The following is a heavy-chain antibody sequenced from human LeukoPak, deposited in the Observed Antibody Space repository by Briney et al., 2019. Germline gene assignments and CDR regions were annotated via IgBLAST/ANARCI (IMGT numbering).Heavy chain of an antibody. CDR1: GGSISSGDYY. J-gene: IGHJ3*02. V-gene: IGHV4-61*08. CDR3: AREMAGRYDAFDI. D-gene: IGHD6-19*01. Sequence: PSETLSLTCTVSGGSISSGDYYWSWIRQPPGKGLEWIGYIYYSGSTNYNPSLKSRVTISVDTSKNQFSLKLSSVTAADTAVYYCAREMAGRYDAFDIWGQGTMVTVSS. CDR2: IYYSGST.